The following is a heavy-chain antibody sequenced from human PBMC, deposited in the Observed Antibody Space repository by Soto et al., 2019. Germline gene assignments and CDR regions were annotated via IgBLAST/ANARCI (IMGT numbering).Heavy chain of an antibody. Sequence: SETLSLTCTVSGGSIGSSSYYWGWIRQPPGKGLEWIGSIYYSGSTYYKPSLKSRVTISVDTSKNQFSLKLSSVTAADTAVYYCASGNSSGWDYYYYYGMDVWGQGTTVTVSS. D-gene: IGHD6-19*01. CDR2: IYYSGST. V-gene: IGHV4-39*01. CDR1: GGSIGSSSYY. CDR3: ASGNSSGWDYYYYYGMDV. J-gene: IGHJ6*02.